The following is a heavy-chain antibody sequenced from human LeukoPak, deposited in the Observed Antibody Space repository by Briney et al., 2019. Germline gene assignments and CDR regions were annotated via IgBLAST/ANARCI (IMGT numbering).Heavy chain of an antibody. Sequence: GGSLRLSCAASQFSFSRYSMNWVRQAPGKGLEWVSYISSGSSTLYYADSVKGRFSISRDNSKNTLYLLMNSLRAEDTAVYYCAKDSGDSSGWFSYFDYWGQGTLVTVSS. CDR2: ISSGSSTL. J-gene: IGHJ4*02. V-gene: IGHV3-48*01. CDR3: AKDSGDSSGWFSYFDY. CDR1: QFSFSRYS. D-gene: IGHD6-19*01.